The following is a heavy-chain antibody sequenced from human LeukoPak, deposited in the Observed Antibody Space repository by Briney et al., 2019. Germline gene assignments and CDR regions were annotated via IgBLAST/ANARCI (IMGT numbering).Heavy chain of an antibody. Sequence: SETLSLTCTVSGGSISNSAYYWGWIRQPPEKGLDWIGEINHSGSTNSNPSLKSRVTISVDTSKNQFSLKLSSVTAADTAVYYCARLLHLHSSSWYPYWGQGTLVTVSS. J-gene: IGHJ4*02. CDR1: GGSISNSAYY. D-gene: IGHD6-13*01. V-gene: IGHV4-39*07. CDR2: INHSGST. CDR3: ARLLHLHSSSWYPY.